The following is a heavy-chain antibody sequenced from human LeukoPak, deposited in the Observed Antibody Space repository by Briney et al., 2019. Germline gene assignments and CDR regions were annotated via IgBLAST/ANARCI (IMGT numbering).Heavy chain of an antibody. J-gene: IGHJ4*02. CDR2: ISSSGSTI. CDR3: ASGFSSYFDY. V-gene: IGHV3-48*03. CDR1: GFTFSSYE. D-gene: IGHD6-6*01. Sequence: GGSLRLSCAASGFTFSSYEMNWVRQAPGQGLEWVSYISSSGSTIYYADSVKGRFTISRDNAKNSLYLQMNSLRAEDTAVYYCASGFSSYFDYWGQGTLVTVSS.